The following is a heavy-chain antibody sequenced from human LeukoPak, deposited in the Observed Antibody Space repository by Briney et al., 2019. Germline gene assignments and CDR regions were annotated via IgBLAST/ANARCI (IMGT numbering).Heavy chain of an antibody. CDR3: AKDRIWFGELLALFDY. Sequence: GGSLRLSCAASGFTFSSYAMSWVRQAPGKGLEWVAVISYDGSNKYYADSVKGRFTISRDNSKNTLYLQMNSLRAEDTAVYYCAKDRIWFGELLALFDYWGQGTLVTVSS. J-gene: IGHJ4*02. D-gene: IGHD3-10*01. CDR2: ISYDGSNK. CDR1: GFTFSSYA. V-gene: IGHV3-30*18.